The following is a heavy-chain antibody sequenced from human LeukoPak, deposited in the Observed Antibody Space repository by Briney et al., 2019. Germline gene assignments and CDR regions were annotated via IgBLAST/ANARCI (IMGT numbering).Heavy chain of an antibody. J-gene: IGHJ6*03. CDR1: GGTFSSYA. CDR2: IIPIFGTA. CDR3: AREGLQTYNWNYYVGNYYYYYMDV. D-gene: IGHD1-7*01. Sequence: SVKVSCKASGGTFSSYAISWVRQAPGQGLEWMGRIIPIFGTANYAQKFQGRVTITTDESTSTAYMELSSLRSEGTAVYYCAREGLQTYNWNYYVGNYYYYYMDVWGKGTTVTVSS. V-gene: IGHV1-69*05.